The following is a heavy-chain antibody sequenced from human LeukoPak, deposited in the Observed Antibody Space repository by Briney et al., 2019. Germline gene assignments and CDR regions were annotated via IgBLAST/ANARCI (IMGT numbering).Heavy chain of an antibody. V-gene: IGHV3-21*01. CDR3: ARDPGGYSGYDLEY. CDR2: ISSRSTYI. Sequence: PGGSLRLSCAASEFTFSSYSLNWVRQAPGKGLEWVSSISSRSTYIYYADSVKGRFTISRDNAKNSLSLQMNSLRAEDTAVYYCARDPGGYSGYDLEYWGQGTLVTVSS. J-gene: IGHJ4*02. CDR1: EFTFSSYS. D-gene: IGHD5-12*01.